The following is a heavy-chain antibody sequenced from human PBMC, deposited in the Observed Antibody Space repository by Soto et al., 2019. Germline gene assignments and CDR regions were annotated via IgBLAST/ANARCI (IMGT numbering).Heavy chain of an antibody. CDR1: GGSISSYY. CDR3: ARDSGYCSGGSCYCRPYYYYYGMDV. CDR2: IYTSGST. V-gene: IGHV4-4*07. Sequence: QVQLQESGPGLVKPSETLSLTCTVSGGSISSYYWSWIRQPAGKGLEWSGRIYTSGSTNYNPSLKSRITMSVDTSKNQFSRKLSSVTAADTAVDYCARDSGYCSGGSCYCRPYYYYYGMDVWGQGTTVTVSS. D-gene: IGHD2-15*01. J-gene: IGHJ6*02.